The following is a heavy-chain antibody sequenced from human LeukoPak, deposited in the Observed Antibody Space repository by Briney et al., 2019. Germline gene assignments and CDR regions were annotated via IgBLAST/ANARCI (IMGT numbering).Heavy chain of an antibody. J-gene: IGHJ4*02. Sequence: RTGRSLRLSCAASGFIFSNYAMSWVRQAPRKGLEWVSAITGSGATTYYADSVKGRFTISRDNSKNTLYVEMNTLRAEDTAVYYCAKWGDYDILTGYYVSDFWGQGTLVNVSS. V-gene: IGHV3-23*01. CDR1: GFIFSNYA. CDR2: ITGSGATT. CDR3: AKWGDYDILTGYYVSDF. D-gene: IGHD3-9*01.